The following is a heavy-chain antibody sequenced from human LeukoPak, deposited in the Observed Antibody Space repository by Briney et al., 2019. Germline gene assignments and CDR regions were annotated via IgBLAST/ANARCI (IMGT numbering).Heavy chain of an antibody. J-gene: IGHJ4*02. CDR3: ARIVRNWGRDY. V-gene: IGHV4-34*01. Sequence: SETLSLTCAVYGGSFSGYYWSLIRQPPGKGLEWIGEINHSGSTNYNPSLKSRVTISVDTSKNQFSLKLSSVTAADTAVYYCARIVRNWGRDYWGQGTLVTVSS. D-gene: IGHD7-27*01. CDR2: INHSGST. CDR1: GGSFSGYY.